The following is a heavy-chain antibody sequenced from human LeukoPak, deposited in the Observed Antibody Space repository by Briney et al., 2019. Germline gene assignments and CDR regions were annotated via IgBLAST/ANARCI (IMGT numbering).Heavy chain of an antibody. V-gene: IGHV1-18*01. Sequence: GGSVKVSCKASGYTFTSYGISWVRQAPGQGLEWMGWISAYNGNTNYAQKLQGRVTMTTDTSTSTAYMELRSLGSDDTAVYYCARDLSYDSSGYYRNDAFDIWGQGTMVTVSS. CDR1: GYTFTSYG. CDR3: ARDLSYDSSGYYRNDAFDI. CDR2: ISAYNGNT. J-gene: IGHJ3*02. D-gene: IGHD3-22*01.